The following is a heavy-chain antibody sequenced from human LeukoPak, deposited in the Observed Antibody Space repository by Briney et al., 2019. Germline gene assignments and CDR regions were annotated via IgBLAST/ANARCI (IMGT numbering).Heavy chain of an antibody. CDR2: IYYSGST. J-gene: IGHJ4*02. CDR3: ARHYEAGGAIDY. Sequence: LETLSLTCTVSGGSISSSSYYWGWIRQPPGKGLEWIGSIYYSGSTYYNPSLKSRVTISVDTSKNQFSLKLSSVTAADTAVYYCARHYEAGGAIDYWGQGTLVTVSS. V-gene: IGHV4-39*01. D-gene: IGHD3-3*01. CDR1: GGSISSSSYY.